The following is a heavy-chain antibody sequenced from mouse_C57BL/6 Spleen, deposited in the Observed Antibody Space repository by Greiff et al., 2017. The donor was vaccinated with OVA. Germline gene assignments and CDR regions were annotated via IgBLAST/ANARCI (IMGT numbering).Heavy chain of an antibody. D-gene: IGHD1-1*01. CDR2: INPNNGGT. Sequence: EVQLQQSGPELVKPGASVKISCKASGYTFTDYYMNWVKQSHGKSLEWIRDINPNNGGTSYNQKFKGKATLTVDKSSSTAYMELRSLTSEDSAVYYCARGDYYGSSWFAYWGQGTLVTVSA. CDR3: ARGDYYGSSWFAY. CDR1: GYTFTDYY. V-gene: IGHV1-26*01. J-gene: IGHJ3*01.